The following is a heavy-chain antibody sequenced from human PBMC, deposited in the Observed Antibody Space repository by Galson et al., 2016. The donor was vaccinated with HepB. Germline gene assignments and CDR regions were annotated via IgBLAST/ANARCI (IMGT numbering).Heavy chain of an antibody. CDR1: GDSVSSSNYY. CDR2: IYYSEST. V-gene: IGHV4-61*01. CDR3: ARGNDFWSGYYVDY. D-gene: IGHD3-3*01. J-gene: IGHJ4*02. Sequence: ETLSLTCIVSGDSVSSSNYYWSWIRQPPGQGLEWIGYIYYSESTKYNPSLKSRVNISVDMSKNQFSLNLSSVTAADTAVYYCARGNDFWSGYYVDYSGQGSLVTVSS.